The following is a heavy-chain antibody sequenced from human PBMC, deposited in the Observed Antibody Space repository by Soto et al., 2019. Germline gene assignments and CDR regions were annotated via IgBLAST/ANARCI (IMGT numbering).Heavy chain of an antibody. D-gene: IGHD6-13*01. Sequence: QVQLQQSGPGLVRPSQTLSLTCAISGDSVSSNSAAWNWIRQSPSRGLEWLGRTYYRSKWYNDYAVSVKSRITINPDTPKNQFSLHLSSVSPDDTAVYYCARWYRDGFDIWGQGTVVTVSS. CDR2: TYYRSKWYN. V-gene: IGHV6-1*01. J-gene: IGHJ3*02. CDR1: GDSVSSNSAA. CDR3: ARWYRDGFDI.